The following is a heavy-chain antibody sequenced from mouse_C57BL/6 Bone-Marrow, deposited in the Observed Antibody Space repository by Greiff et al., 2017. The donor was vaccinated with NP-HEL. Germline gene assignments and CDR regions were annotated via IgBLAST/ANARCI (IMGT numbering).Heavy chain of an antibody. CDR3: TTVYDGYYVAY. D-gene: IGHD2-3*01. V-gene: IGHV14-4*01. CDR1: GFNIKDDY. CDR2: IDPENGDT. Sequence: EVKLMESGAELVRPGASVKLSCTASGFNIKDDYMHWVKQRPEQGLEWIGWIDPENGDTEYASKFQGKATITADTSSNTAYLQLSSLTSEDTAVYYCTTVYDGYYVAYWGQGTLVTVSA. J-gene: IGHJ3*01.